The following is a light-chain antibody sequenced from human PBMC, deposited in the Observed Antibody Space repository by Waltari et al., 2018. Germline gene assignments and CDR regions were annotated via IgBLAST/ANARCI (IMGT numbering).Light chain of an antibody. CDR3: QQYNNWPPWT. CDR1: QSVRNN. Sequence: EIVMTQSPATLSVSPGERATLSCRASQSVRNNLVWYQQKPGQAPRLLIYGASTRVTGIPARFSGSGSGTEFTLTMSSLQSEDFAVYYCQQYNNWPPWTFGQGTKVEIK. J-gene: IGKJ1*01. CDR2: GAS. V-gene: IGKV3-15*01.